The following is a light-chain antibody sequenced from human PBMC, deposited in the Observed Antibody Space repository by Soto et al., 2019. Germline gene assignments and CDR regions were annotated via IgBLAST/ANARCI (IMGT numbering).Light chain of an antibody. V-gene: IGKV1-5*03. CDR2: KAS. CDR1: QSISSY. CDR3: QQYNNWPRT. Sequence: DIQMTQSPSSLSASVGDRVTITCRASQSISSYLNWYQQKPGKARKLLIYKASTLKSGVPSRFSGSGSGTEFTLTISSLQPDDFAVYYCQQYNNWPRTFGQGTKVDIK. J-gene: IGKJ1*01.